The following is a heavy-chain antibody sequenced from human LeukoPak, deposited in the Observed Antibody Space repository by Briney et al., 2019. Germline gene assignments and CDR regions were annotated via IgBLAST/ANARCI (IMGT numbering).Heavy chain of an antibody. CDR3: ARDPLGDYDSSGYMSDY. CDR1: GYTFTSYG. CDR2: ISAYNGNT. Sequence: ASVKVSCKASGYTFTSYGISWVRQAPGQGLEWMGWISAYNGNTNYAQKLQGRVTMTTDTSTSTAYMELRSLRSDDTAVYYCARDPLGDYDSSGYMSDYWGQGTLVTVSS. D-gene: IGHD3-22*01. J-gene: IGHJ4*02. V-gene: IGHV1-18*01.